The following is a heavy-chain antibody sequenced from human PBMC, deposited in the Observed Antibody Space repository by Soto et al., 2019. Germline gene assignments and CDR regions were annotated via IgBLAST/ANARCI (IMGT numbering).Heavy chain of an antibody. CDR1: GFTFSSYG. Sequence: QVQLVESGGGVVQPGRSLRLSWAASGFTFSSYGMHWVRQAPGKGLEWVAVISYDGSNKYYADSVKGRFTISRDNSKNTLDLQMNSLRAEDTAVYYCAKGGSASRDYYYGMDVWGQGTTVTVSS. J-gene: IGHJ6*02. D-gene: IGHD6-13*01. CDR3: AKGGSASRDYYYGMDV. V-gene: IGHV3-30*18. CDR2: ISYDGSNK.